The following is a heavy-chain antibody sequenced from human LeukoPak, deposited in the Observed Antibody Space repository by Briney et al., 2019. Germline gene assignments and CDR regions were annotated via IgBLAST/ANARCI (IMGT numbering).Heavy chain of an antibody. V-gene: IGHV4-59*01. CDR2: IYYSGST. CDR1: GGSISGYY. CDR3: ASESKALAGNFDY. Sequence: KPSETLSLTCTVSGGSISGYYWSWIRQPPGKGLECIGYIYYSGSTNYNTPLKSRVTISVDTSKNQFSLKLSYVTAADPAVYYCASESKALAGNFDYWGQETLVTVSS. D-gene: IGHD6-19*01. J-gene: IGHJ4*02.